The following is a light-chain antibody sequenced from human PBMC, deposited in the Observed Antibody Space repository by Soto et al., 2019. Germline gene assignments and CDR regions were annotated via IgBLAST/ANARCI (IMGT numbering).Light chain of an antibody. CDR2: GNS. Sequence: QSVLTQPPSVSGAPGQRVTISCTGSSSNIGAGYDVHWYQQLPGTAPKLLIYGNSNRPSGVPDRFSGSKSGTSASLAITGRQAEDEADYYCRSYDSSLSGVVFGGGTKLTVL. J-gene: IGLJ2*01. V-gene: IGLV1-40*01. CDR1: SSNIGAGYD. CDR3: RSYDSSLSGVV.